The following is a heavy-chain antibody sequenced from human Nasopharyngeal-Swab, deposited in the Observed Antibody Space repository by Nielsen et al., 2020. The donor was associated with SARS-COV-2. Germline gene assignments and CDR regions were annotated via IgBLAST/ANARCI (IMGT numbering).Heavy chain of an antibody. J-gene: IGHJ6*03. CDR1: GGTFSSYA. CDR3: ASLDYGSGSYYNSPGYYYYYMDV. D-gene: IGHD3-10*01. Sequence: SVKVSCKASGGTFSSYAISWVRQAPGQGLEWMGGIIPIFGTANYAQKFQGRVTITADKSTSTAYMELSSLRSDDTAVYYCASLDYGSGSYYNSPGYYYYYMDVWGKGTTVTVSS. V-gene: IGHV1-69*06. CDR2: IIPIFGTA.